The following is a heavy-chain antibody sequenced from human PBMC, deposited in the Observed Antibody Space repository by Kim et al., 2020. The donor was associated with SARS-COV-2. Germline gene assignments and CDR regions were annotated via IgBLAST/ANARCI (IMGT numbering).Heavy chain of an antibody. D-gene: IGHD3-22*01. J-gene: IGHJ4*02. CDR1: GYPFKNFG. CDR2: INTYNDNT. Sequence: ASVKVSCKASGYPFKNFGITWVRQAPGQGLEWMGRINTYNDNTNYAQKFQGRVTLTTDTSTKTVYMDLSSLRSDDTAVYYCARVGPSISMNAPAYWGQGTLVTVSS. V-gene: IGHV1-18*01. CDR3: ARVGPSISMNAPAY.